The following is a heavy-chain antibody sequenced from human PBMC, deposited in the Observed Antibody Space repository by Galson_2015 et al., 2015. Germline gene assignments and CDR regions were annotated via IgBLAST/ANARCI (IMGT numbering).Heavy chain of an antibody. CDR3: ARDVGVPYYYDSSAPKPELDY. J-gene: IGHJ4*02. D-gene: IGHD3-22*01. V-gene: IGHV3-48*02. CDR1: GFTFSSYS. CDR2: ISSSSSTI. Sequence: SLRLSCAASGFTFSSYSMNWVRQAPGKGLEWVSYISSSSSTIYYADSVKGRFTISRDNAKNSLYLQMNSLRDEDTAVYYCARDVGVPYYYDSSAPKPELDYWGQGTLVTVSS.